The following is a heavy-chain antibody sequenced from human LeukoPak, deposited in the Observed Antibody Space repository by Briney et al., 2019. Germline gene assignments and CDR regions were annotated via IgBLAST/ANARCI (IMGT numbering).Heavy chain of an antibody. J-gene: IGHJ4*02. CDR3: AGGKLFDFWSGYYPMDDS. CDR2: IIPIFGTL. Sequence: GASVKVSCKASGGTFRNYVISGVRQAPGQGLEWMGGIIPIFGTLNYAQKFQGRVTITADESTSTVYMELSSLKSEDTAVYYCAGGKLFDFWSGYYPMDDSWGQGTLVTVSS. CDR1: GGTFRNYV. D-gene: IGHD3-3*01. V-gene: IGHV1-69*01.